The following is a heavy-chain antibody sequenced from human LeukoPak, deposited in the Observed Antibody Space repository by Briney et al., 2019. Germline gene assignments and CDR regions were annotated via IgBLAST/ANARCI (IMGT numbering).Heavy chain of an antibody. Sequence: SVKVSCKASGGTFSSYAISWVRQAPGQGLEWMGRIIPILGIANYAQKFQGRVTITADKSTSTAYMELSSLRSEDTAVYYCARDTLKDYVWGSYRNTRDYWGQGTLVTVSP. CDR1: GGTFSSYA. D-gene: IGHD3-16*02. V-gene: IGHV1-69*04. CDR3: ARDTLKDYVWGSYRNTRDY. J-gene: IGHJ4*02. CDR2: IIPILGIA.